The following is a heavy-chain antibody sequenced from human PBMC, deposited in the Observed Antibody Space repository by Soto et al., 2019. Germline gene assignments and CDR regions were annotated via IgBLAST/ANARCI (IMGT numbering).Heavy chain of an antibody. CDR1: GFTFSDSY. CDR2: ISSSDSII. Sequence: RGSLRLSCAASGFTFSDSYMSWIRQAPGKGLEWVSYISSSDSIIYYSDSVKGRFIISRDNAKNSLYLQMNSLRAEDTAVYYCARDLGYYDSSGYFDYWGQGTLVTVSS. V-gene: IGHV3-11*01. J-gene: IGHJ4*02. CDR3: ARDLGYYDSSGYFDY. D-gene: IGHD3-22*01.